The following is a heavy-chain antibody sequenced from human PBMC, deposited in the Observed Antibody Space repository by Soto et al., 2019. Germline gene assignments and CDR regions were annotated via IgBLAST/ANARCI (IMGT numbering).Heavy chain of an antibody. CDR1: GFPFVNVL. J-gene: IGHJ4*02. CDR3: APLYEGQQYSIDY. CDR2: IKSKTDGETT. Sequence: GGSLRLSCTTSGFPFVNVLMSWVRQAPGQGLEWLGRIKSKTDGETTEYAAPVKGRFSISRDDSKNTLFLEMNNLEVADTGTYYRAPLYEGQQYSIDYWGPGTLLTVSS. V-gene: IGHV3-15*01. D-gene: IGHD2-21*01.